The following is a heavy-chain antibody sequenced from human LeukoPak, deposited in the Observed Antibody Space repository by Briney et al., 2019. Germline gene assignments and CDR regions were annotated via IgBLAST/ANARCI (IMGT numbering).Heavy chain of an antibody. Sequence: PSETLSLTCTVSGGSISSSSYYWGWIRQPPRKGLEWIGSIYYSGSTYYNPSLKSRVTISVDTSKNQFSLKLSSVTAADTAVYYCARQVSGEYYFDYWGQGTLVTVSS. CDR3: ARQVSGEYYFDY. V-gene: IGHV4-39*01. CDR2: IYYSGST. CDR1: GGSISSSSYY. D-gene: IGHD3-10*01. J-gene: IGHJ4*02.